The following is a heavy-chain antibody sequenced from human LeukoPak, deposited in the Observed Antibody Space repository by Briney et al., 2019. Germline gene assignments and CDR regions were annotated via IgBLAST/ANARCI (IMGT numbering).Heavy chain of an antibody. CDR2: INPNSGGT. Sequence: ASVKVSCKASGYTFTGHYMHWVRQAPGQGLEWMGWINPNSGGTNNAQKFQGRVTMTRDTSISTAYMELSRLTSDDRAVYYCARGNGMDVWGQGTTVTVSS. CDR3: ARGNGMDV. V-gene: IGHV1-2*02. J-gene: IGHJ6*02. CDR1: GYTFTGHY.